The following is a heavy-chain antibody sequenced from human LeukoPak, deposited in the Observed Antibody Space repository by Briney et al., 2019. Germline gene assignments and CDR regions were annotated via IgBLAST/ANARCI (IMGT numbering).Heavy chain of an antibody. V-gene: IGHV4-59*12. CDR2: IYYSGST. Sequence: SETLSLTCTVSGGSLSSYYWSWIRQPPGKGLEWIGYIYYSGSTNYNPSLKSRVTISVDTSKNQFSLKLSSVTAADTTVYYCARARRYYDFWSGPKQYNWFDPWGQGTLVTVSS. D-gene: IGHD3-3*01. J-gene: IGHJ5*02. CDR1: GGSLSSYY. CDR3: ARARRYYDFWSGPKQYNWFDP.